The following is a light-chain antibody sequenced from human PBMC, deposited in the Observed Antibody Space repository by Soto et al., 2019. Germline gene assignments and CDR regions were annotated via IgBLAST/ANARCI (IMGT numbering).Light chain of an antibody. V-gene: IGLV1-40*01. CDR2: GDN. Sequence: QSVLTYPPSVSGAPGQRVSISSTRSTSNIGAPYDVHWYQHLPGTAPKLLIYGDNNRPSGVPDRFSGSKSGTSASLAITRLQAEDEADYYCQSYDISLHNYVFGTGTKVTVL. CDR3: QSYDISLHNYV. J-gene: IGLJ1*01. CDR1: TSNIGAPYD.